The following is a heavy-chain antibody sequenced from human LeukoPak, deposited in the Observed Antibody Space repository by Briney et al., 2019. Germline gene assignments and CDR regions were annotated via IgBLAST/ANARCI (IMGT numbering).Heavy chain of an antibody. CDR2: IWYDGSNK. J-gene: IGHJ4*02. CDR1: GFTFSSYG. Sequence: PGGSLRLSCAASGFTFSSYGMHWVRQAPGKGLEWVAVIWYDGSNKYYADSVKGRFTISRDNSKNTLYLQMNNLRAEDTAVYYCAKAGVRWLGDFDYWGQGTLVTVSS. V-gene: IGHV3-33*06. D-gene: IGHD3-10*01. CDR3: AKAGVRWLGDFDY.